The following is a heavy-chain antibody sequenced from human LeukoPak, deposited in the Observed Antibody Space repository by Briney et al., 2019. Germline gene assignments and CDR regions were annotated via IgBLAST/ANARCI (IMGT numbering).Heavy chain of an antibody. D-gene: IGHD5-18*01. J-gene: IGHJ3*01. V-gene: IGHV3-7*01. CDR1: RFTFSNHY. CDR2: IKPDGSET. Sequence: GGSLRFSCVASRFTFSNHYMSWVRQAPGKGLEWVATIKPDGSETFYVDSVKGRFTVSRDNAKNSLYLQMSSLRAEDTAVYHCARNLVHLWNVFDFWGLGTMVTVSS. CDR3: ARNLVHLWNVFDF.